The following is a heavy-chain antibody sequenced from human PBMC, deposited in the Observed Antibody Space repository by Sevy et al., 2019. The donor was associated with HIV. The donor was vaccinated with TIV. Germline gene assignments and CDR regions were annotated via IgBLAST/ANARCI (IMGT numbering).Heavy chain of an antibody. D-gene: IGHD2-2*01. J-gene: IGHJ6*03. V-gene: IGHV3-7*03. CDR2: IKQDGSAK. Sequence: GGSLRLSCAASGFTFSSYWMSWVRQAPGKGLEWVANIKQDGSAKYYADSVKGRFTISRDNAKNSLYLQMNSLRAEDTAVYYCARAETHIVVVPAAKSPLYYYYYMDVWGKGTTVTVSS. CDR3: ARAETHIVVVPAAKSPLYYYYYMDV. CDR1: GFTFSSYW.